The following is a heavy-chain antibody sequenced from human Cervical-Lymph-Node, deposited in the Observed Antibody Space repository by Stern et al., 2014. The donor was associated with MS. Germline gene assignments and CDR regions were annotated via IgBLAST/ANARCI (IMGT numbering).Heavy chain of an antibody. D-gene: IGHD3-16*01. J-gene: IGHJ5*02. CDR3: ARDPRAISGAAWGTFFDP. V-gene: IGHV1-69*01. CDR1: GGAFNTYP. CDR2: IIPIFSKT. Sequence: VQLVESGAEVKKPGSSVTVSCEASGGAFNTYPVTWLRQAPGQGLEWMGGIIPIFSKTKYAQNFQGRITLTADESTSTAYMELTDLKADDTAVYFCARDPRAISGAAWGTFFDPWGQGTLVTVAS.